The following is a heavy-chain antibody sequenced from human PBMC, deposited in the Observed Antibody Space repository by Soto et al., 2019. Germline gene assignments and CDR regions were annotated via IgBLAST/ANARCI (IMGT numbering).Heavy chain of an antibody. V-gene: IGHV1-2*02. Sequence: GVSVKVTCKACGYGFTCYYRCSLRQAPGQGLEWMGWINPNSGGTNYAQKFQGRVTMTRDTSISTAYMELSRLRCYDTAVYYCARDHRTYYDCGSGFLLPPFDYWGQGPPVTVSS. D-gene: IGHD3-3*01. CDR2: INPNSGGT. J-gene: IGHJ4*02. CDR1: GYGFTCYY. CDR3: ARDHRTYYDCGSGFLLPPFDY.